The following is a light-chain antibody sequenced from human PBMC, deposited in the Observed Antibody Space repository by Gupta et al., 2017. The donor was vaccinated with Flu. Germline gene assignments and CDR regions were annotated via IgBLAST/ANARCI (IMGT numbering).Light chain of an antibody. J-gene: IGKJ1*01. V-gene: IGKV2-28*01. CDR3: MQALQTPWT. Sequence: VMTQSPPSLPVTSGELASISFRSSPSLLHSNGYNYLDWYLQKPGQSPQLLIYLGSNRASGVPDRFSGSGSGTDFTLKISRVEAEDVGVYYCMQALQTPWTFGQGTKVEIK. CDR1: PSLLHSNGYNY. CDR2: LGS.